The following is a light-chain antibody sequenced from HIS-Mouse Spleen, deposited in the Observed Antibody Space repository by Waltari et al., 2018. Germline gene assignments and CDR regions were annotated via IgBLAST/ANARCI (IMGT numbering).Light chain of an antibody. J-gene: IGLJ2*01. CDR2: EDS. CDR3: YSTDSSGNHRV. CDR1: ALPKQY. Sequence: SYELTQPPSVSVSPGQTARITCPGDALPKQYAYWYQQKSGQAPVLVIYEDSKRPSGIPERFSGSSSGTMATLTISGAQVEDEADYYCYSTDSSGNHRVFGGGTKLTVL. V-gene: IGLV3-10*01.